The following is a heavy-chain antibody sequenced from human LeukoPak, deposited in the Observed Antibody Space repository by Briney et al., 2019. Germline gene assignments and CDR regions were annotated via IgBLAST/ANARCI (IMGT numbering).Heavy chain of an antibody. CDR2: ISGSGGST. J-gene: IGHJ3*02. D-gene: IGHD2-8*01. Sequence: GGSLRLSCAASGFTFSSYAMSWVRQAPGKGLEWVSAISGSGGSTYYADSVKGRFTISRDDAKNSLYLQMNGLRVEDTAVYYCAIPNQILSIWGQGTMVTVSS. V-gene: IGHV3-23*01. CDR1: GFTFSSYA. CDR3: AIPNQILSI.